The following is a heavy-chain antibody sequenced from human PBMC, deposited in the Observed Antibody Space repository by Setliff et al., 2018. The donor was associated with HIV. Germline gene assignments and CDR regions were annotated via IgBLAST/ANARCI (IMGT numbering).Heavy chain of an antibody. CDR1: GASISSGDYY. Sequence: SQTLSLTRTVSGASISSGDYYWSWIRQPAGKDLEWIGYIYYSGSTYYNPSLKGRVSISADTSKNQFSLRLTSVTAADTALYYCARYTRSGLEAFDIWGPGTMVTVSS. V-gene: IGHV4-30-4*08. D-gene: IGHD5-12*01. CDR2: IYYSGST. CDR3: ARYTRSGLEAFDI. J-gene: IGHJ3*02.